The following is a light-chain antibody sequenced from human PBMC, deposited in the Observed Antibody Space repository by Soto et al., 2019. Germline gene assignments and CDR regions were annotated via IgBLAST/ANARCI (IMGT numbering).Light chain of an antibody. J-gene: IGKJ3*01. Sequence: DIQMTQSPSSLSASVGDRVTITCRASQSISSYLNWYQQKQGKAPKLLIYAASSLQSGVPSRISGSVSGTDFTLTISSLQPEEFATYYCQQSYRTWTFGAGTKVDIK. V-gene: IGKV1-39*01. CDR2: AAS. CDR3: QQSYRTWT. CDR1: QSISSY.